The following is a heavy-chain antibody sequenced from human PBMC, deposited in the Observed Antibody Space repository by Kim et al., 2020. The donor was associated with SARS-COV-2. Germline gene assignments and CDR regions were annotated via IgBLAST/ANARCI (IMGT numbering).Heavy chain of an antibody. CDR3: ARQIGYCSSTSCGVYFDY. CDR1: GYTFTSYG. V-gene: IGHV1-18*04. CDR2: ISAYNGNT. Sequence: ASVKVSCKASGYTFTSYGISWVRQAPGQGLEWMGWISAYNGNTNYAQKLQGRVTMTTDTSTSTAYMELRSLRSDDTAVYYCARQIGYCSSTSCGVYFDYWGQGTLVTVSS. J-gene: IGHJ4*02. D-gene: IGHD2-2*01.